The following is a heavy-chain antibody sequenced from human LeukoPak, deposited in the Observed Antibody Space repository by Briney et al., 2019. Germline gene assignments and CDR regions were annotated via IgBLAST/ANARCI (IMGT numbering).Heavy chain of an antibody. CDR2: TYYRSKWYN. CDR3: ASERGSYSSSWYLNYYYGMDV. Sequence: SQTLSLTCAISGDSVSSNSAAWNWIRQSPSRGLEWLGRTYYRSKWYNDYAVSVKSRITINPDTSKNQFSLQLNSVTPEDTAVYYCASERGSYSSSWYLNYYYGMDVWGQGTTVTVSS. V-gene: IGHV6-1*01. D-gene: IGHD6-13*01. CDR1: GDSVSSNSAA. J-gene: IGHJ6*02.